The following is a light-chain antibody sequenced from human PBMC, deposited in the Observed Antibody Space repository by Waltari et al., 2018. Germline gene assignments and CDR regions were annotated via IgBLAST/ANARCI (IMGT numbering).Light chain of an antibody. Sequence: QSLLTQPPSVSGAPGQSVTLSCTGTSSDIGAGHDVHWYQHLPGTVPRLLIFSDNNRPSGVPDRFSGSKSGTSASLAITGLQPEDEADYYCQSYDNSLSVYFGTGTQVTVL. J-gene: IGLJ1*01. CDR3: QSYDNSLSVY. V-gene: IGLV1-40*01. CDR1: SSDIGAGHD. CDR2: SDN.